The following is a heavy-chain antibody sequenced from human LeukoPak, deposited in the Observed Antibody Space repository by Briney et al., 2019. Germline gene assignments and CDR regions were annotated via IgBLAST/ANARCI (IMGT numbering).Heavy chain of an antibody. CDR3: ARSPAAYVQLWSFDY. V-gene: IGHV3-48*03. Sequence: GGSLRLSCAASGFTFSSYEMNWVRQAPGKGLEWVSYISSSGSTIYYADSVKGRFTISRDNAKNSLYLQMNSLRAEDTAVYYCARSPAAYVQLWSFDYWGQGTPVTVSS. J-gene: IGHJ4*02. CDR1: GFTFSSYE. CDR2: ISSSGSTI. D-gene: IGHD5-18*01.